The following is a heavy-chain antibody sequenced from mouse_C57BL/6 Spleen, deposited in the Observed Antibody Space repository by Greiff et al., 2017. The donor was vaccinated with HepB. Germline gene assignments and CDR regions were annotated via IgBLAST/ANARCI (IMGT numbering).Heavy chain of an antibody. CDR2: ISDGGSYT. CDR3: ARAPRYYYAMDY. V-gene: IGHV5-4*03. CDR1: GFTFSSYA. J-gene: IGHJ4*01. Sequence: EVNVVESGGGLVKPGGSLKLSCAASGFTFSSYAMSWVRQTPEKRLEWVATISDGGSYTYYPDNVKGRFTISRDNAKNNLYLQMSHLKSEDTAMYYCARAPRYYYAMDYWGQGTSVTVSS.